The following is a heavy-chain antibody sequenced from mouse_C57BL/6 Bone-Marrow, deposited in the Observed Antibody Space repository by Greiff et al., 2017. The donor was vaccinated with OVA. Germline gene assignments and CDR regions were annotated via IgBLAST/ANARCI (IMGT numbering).Heavy chain of an antibody. CDR1: GFNIKDDY. D-gene: IGHD1-1*01. V-gene: IGHV14-4*01. CDR3: TTDTTVSYWYFDV. CDR2: IDPENGDT. J-gene: IGHJ1*03. Sequence: EVQLQQSGAELVRPGASVKLSCTASGFNIKDDYMHWVKQRPEQGLEWIGWIDPENGDTEYASKFQGKATITADTSSNTAYLQLSSLTSEETAVYYCTTDTTVSYWYFDVWGTGTTVTVSS.